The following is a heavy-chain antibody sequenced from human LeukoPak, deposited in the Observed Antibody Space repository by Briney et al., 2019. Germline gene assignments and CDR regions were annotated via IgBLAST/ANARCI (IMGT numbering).Heavy chain of an antibody. CDR3: QFSGYWFGELHTDI. J-gene: IGHJ3*02. Sequence: SETLSLTCTVSGGSISSGSYYWSWIRQPAGKGLEWIGRIYTSGSTNYNPSLKSRVTISVDTSKNQFSLKLSSVTAADTAVYYCQFSGYWFGELHTDIWGQGTMVTVSS. CDR2: IYTSGST. V-gene: IGHV4-61*02. CDR1: GGSISSGSYY. D-gene: IGHD3-10*01.